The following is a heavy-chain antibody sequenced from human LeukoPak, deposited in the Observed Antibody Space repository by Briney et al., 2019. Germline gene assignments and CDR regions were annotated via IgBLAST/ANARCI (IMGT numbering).Heavy chain of an antibody. CDR2: ISSSGSTI. J-gene: IGHJ4*02. Sequence: PGGSLRLSCAASGFTFSGYEMNWVRQAPGKGLEWVSYISSSGSTIYYADSVKGRFTISRDNAKNSLYLQMNSLRAEDTAVYYCTRVSNWAHFWGQGTLVTVSS. D-gene: IGHD7-27*01. CDR3: TRVSNWAHF. CDR1: GFTFSGYE. V-gene: IGHV3-48*03.